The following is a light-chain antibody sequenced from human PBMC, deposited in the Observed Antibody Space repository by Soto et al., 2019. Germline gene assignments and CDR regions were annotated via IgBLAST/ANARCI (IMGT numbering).Light chain of an antibody. Sequence: PGQKVTVSCSGSGSNIENNFVSWYRQLPGTAPKLLIYENNRRPSGIPDRFSGSKSGTSATLDIAGLETGDEADYYCATWDTSLSAGVFGPGTKVTVL. CDR3: ATWDTSLSAGV. CDR2: ENN. J-gene: IGLJ1*01. CDR1: GSNIENNF. V-gene: IGLV1-51*02.